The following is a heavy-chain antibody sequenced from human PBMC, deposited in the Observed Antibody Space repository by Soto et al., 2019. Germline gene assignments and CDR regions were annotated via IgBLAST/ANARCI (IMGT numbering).Heavy chain of an antibody. CDR3: AKMGGWGTIKGFAY. Sequence: EVQLLESGGGLVQPGGSLRLSCEASGFTFSSYAMTWVRQAPGKGLEWVSSFGGRGGSTYYADSVKGRFTVSRDNSKNTLYLQMNSLRAEDTAVYYCAKMGGWGTIKGFAYWGQGTLVTVSS. CDR1: GFTFSSYA. D-gene: IGHD3-9*01. V-gene: IGHV3-23*01. J-gene: IGHJ4*02. CDR2: FGGRGGST.